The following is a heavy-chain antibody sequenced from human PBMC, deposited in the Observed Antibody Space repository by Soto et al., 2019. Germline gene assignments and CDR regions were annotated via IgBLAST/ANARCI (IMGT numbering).Heavy chain of an antibody. CDR2: IYYSGRT. Sequence: SLTSDTSYWTWIRQHPEKGLEFLGSIYYSGRTYYHPSLESRLSVSVDTSKNQFSMRLTRASAADTAVYYCARDSRISNAWFDPGGQGILVTVSS. V-gene: IGHV4-31*02. D-gene: IGHD2-8*01. J-gene: IGHJ5*02. CDR1: SLTSDTSY. CDR3: ARDSRISNAWFDP.